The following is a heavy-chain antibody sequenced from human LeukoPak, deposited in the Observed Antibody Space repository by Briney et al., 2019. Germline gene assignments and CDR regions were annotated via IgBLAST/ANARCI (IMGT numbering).Heavy chain of an antibody. V-gene: IGHV3-74*01. CDR3: AREVLRFEGNWFDP. CDR1: GITFSSYW. Sequence: GSLRLSCAASGITFSSYWMHWVRQAPGKGLVWVSRINSDGISTSYADSVKGRFTISRDNAKNTLYLQMNSLRAEDTAVYYCAREVLRFEGNWFDPWGQGTLVTVSS. D-gene: IGHD3-3*01. CDR2: INSDGIST. J-gene: IGHJ5*02.